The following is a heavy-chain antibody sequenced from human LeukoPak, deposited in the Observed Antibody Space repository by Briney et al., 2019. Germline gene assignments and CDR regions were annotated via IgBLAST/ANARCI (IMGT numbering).Heavy chain of an antibody. CDR2: FYYSGNT. V-gene: IGHV4-59*01. D-gene: IGHD5-12*01. Sequence: PSETLSLTCTVSGGSITGYYWSWIRQPPGRGLEWIGYFYYSGNTNYNPSLKSRVTMSVDTSKNQFSLKLSSMTAADTAVYYCARDDSGYDCWGQGTLVTVSS. CDR3: ARDDSGYDC. J-gene: IGHJ4*02. CDR1: GGSITGYY.